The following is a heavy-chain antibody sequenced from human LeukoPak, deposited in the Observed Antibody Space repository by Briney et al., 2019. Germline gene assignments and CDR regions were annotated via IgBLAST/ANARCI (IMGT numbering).Heavy chain of an antibody. Sequence: ASVKVSCKASGYTLTGYYMHWVRQAPGQGLEWMGWINPNSGGTNYAQKFQGRVTMTRDTSISTAYMELSRLRSDDTAVYYCARNGPEIAARRWGGGDYWGQGTLVTVSS. CDR2: INPNSGGT. D-gene: IGHD6-6*01. CDR1: GYTLTGYY. V-gene: IGHV1-2*02. J-gene: IGHJ4*02. CDR3: ARNGPEIAARRWGGGDY.